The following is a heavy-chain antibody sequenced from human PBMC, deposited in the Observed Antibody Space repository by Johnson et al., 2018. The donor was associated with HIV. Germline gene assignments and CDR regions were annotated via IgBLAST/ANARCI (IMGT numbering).Heavy chain of an antibody. J-gene: IGHJ3*02. V-gene: IGHV3-66*02. CDR2: IYSGGST. CDR3: SRDRGNYDDAFDI. CDR1: GFTVSSNY. D-gene: IGHD1-7*01. Sequence: VQLVESGGGLVQPGGSLRLSCAASGFTVSSNYMSWVRQTPGQGLEWVSVIYSGGSTYYADSVKGRFTISRDKSKNTLYPQMNSLRAEDTAVYYGSRDRGNYDDAFDIWGQGTMVTVSS.